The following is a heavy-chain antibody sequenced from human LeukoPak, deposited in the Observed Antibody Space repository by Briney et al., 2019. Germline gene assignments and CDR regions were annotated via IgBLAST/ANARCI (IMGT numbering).Heavy chain of an antibody. V-gene: IGHV4-39*01. J-gene: IGHJ1*01. CDR2: IYYSGST. CDR1: GGSFSSSSYY. CDR3: ASRYCRSSSCNPLFQH. D-gene: IGHD2-2*01. Sequence: PSETLSLTCTVFGGSFSSSSYYWSWIRQPPGKGLEWIGTIYYSGSTYYNPSHPSLKSRVTISADTSKNQFSLRLTSVTAADTAVYYCASRYCRSSSCNPLFQHWGQGTLVSVSS.